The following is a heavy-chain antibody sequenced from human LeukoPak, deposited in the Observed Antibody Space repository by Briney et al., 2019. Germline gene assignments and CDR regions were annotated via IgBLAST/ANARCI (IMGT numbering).Heavy chain of an antibody. CDR2: ISGGVPST. CDR3: AKGSFGDHWGYLDY. CDR1: GFTFSNYG. J-gene: IGHJ4*02. D-gene: IGHD3-10*01. V-gene: IGHV3-23*01. Sequence: GGSPRLSCAASGFTFSNYGMSWLRQAPGKGLEWVSAISGGVPSTYYADSVKGRLTISRDNSKNTLYLQMNSLRADDTAVYYCAKGSFGDHWGYLDYWGQGTLLTVSS.